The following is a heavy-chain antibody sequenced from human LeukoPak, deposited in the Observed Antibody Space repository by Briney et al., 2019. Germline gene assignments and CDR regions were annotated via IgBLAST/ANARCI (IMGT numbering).Heavy chain of an antibody. CDR2: VNPNSGGT. CDR1: GYSLSDYY. D-gene: IGHD3-10*01. J-gene: IGHJ6*03. CDR3: ARDLYRSGSYPDSYYMDV. Sequence: ASVKVSCKASGYSLSDYYIHWVRQAHGQSLEWMGWVNPNSGGTSYAQKFQGRVTMTRDTSISTAYMELNRLISDDTAVYYCARDLYRSGSYPDSYYMDVWGEGTTVTVSS. V-gene: IGHV1-2*02.